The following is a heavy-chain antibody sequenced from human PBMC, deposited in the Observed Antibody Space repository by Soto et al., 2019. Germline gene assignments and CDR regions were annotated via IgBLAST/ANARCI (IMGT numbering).Heavy chain of an antibody. V-gene: IGHV1-69*01. CDR1: GGTFGIYA. Sequence: QVQLVQSGAAVSKPGSSVKVSCKASGGTFGIYAIGWVRQAPGQGLEWMGGIIPAFGTTKNAQKFQDRVDMTADESTNTVYRELRGLRFDDTAVYYCPRVNRQTLYGPTRNGMDVWGQGTTLIVSS. CDR3: PRVNRQTLYGPTRNGMDV. CDR2: IIPAFGTT. J-gene: IGHJ6*02. D-gene: IGHD2-2*02.